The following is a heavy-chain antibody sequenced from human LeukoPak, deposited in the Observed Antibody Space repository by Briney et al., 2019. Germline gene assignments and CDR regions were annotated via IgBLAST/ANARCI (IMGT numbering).Heavy chain of an antibody. CDR1: GLAFGSYA. J-gene: IGHJ4*02. Sequence: GGSLRLSCTASGLAFGSYAMTWVRQAPGKGLEFVSGIEYYTAGAYYADSVKGRFTISRDNSKNTLYLYMSNLRVEDTAVYYCVKDYPLSSGTPSLFDYWGQGTLVTVSS. CDR3: VKDYPLSSGTPSLFDY. CDR2: IEYYTAGA. D-gene: IGHD3-10*01. V-gene: IGHV3-23*01.